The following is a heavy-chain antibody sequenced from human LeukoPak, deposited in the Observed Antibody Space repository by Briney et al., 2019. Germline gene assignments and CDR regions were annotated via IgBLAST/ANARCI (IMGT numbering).Heavy chain of an antibody. D-gene: IGHD3-3*01. CDR3: ASGSGYDFWSGYYGYFDY. Sequence: GGSLRPSCAASGLTFSSYWMSWVRQAPGKGLEWVANIKQDGSEKYYVDSVKGRFTISRDNAKNSLYLQMNSLRAEDTAVYYCASGSGYDFWSGYYGYFDYWGQGTLVTVSS. CDR2: IKQDGSEK. CDR1: GLTFSSYW. J-gene: IGHJ4*02. V-gene: IGHV3-7*01.